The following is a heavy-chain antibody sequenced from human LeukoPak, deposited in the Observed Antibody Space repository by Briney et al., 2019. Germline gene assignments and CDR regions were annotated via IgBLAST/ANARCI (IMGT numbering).Heavy chain of an antibody. CDR2: IYYSGNT. D-gene: IGHD1-26*01. Sequence: PSETLSLTCTVSGGPISSSYWSWIRQPPGKGLEWIGFIYYSGNTNYNPSLKSRVIISVDTSKNQFSLKLSSVTAADTAVYYCARDGSYPDYWGQGTLVTVSS. V-gene: IGHV4-59*12. CDR3: ARDGSYPDY. CDR1: GGPISSSY. J-gene: IGHJ4*02.